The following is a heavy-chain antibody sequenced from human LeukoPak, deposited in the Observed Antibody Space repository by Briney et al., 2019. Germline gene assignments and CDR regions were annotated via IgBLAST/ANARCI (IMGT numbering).Heavy chain of an antibody. J-gene: IGHJ4*02. Sequence: GASVKVSCKASGYTFTSYAMHWVRQAPGQRLEWMGWINAGNGNTKFSQKFQDRVTITRDTSASTAYMELSSLRSEDTAVYYCARQGGSGYYFDHWGQGTLVTVSS. CDR2: INAGNGNT. CDR3: ARQGGSGYYFDH. V-gene: IGHV1-3*01. CDR1: GYTFTSYA. D-gene: IGHD3-22*01.